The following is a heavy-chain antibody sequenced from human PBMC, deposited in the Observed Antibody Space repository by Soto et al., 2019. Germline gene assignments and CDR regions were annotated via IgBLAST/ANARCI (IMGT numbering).Heavy chain of an antibody. V-gene: IGHV5-10-1*01. J-gene: IGHJ3*02. CDR2: IDPSDSYT. D-gene: IGHD3-22*01. CDR1: GYSFTSYW. CDR3: AMYDYDSIGSSGGVSGLDI. Sequence: GESLKSSCKGSGYSFTSYWISWVRQMPGKGLEWMGRIDPSDSYTNYSPSFQGHVTISADKSISTAYLQWSSLKASDTAMYYCAMYDYDSIGSSGGVSGLDIWGQVTMVTVSS.